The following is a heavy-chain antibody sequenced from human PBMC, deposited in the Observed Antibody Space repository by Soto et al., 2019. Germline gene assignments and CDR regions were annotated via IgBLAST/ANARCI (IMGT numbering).Heavy chain of an antibody. D-gene: IGHD2-21*02. J-gene: IGHJ6*02. Sequence: PGGSLRLSCAASGFTFRNYSIHWVRQAPGKGLEWASSIVSDRDIYYADSVKGRFTISGDNTKNSLSLQMNNLRAEDTAVYYCAREETAWPLAYGLDVWGQGTTVTVSS. CDR2: IVSDRDI. CDR3: AREETAWPLAYGLDV. CDR1: GFTFRNYS. V-gene: IGHV3-21*01.